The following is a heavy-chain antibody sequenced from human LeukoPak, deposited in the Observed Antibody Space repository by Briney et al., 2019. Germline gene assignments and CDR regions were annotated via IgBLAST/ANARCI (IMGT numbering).Heavy chain of an antibody. CDR3: ARDRGRGTYWDAFDI. CDR1: GFIFSTYG. CDR2: IDTTGYT. Sequence: PGGSLRLSCAASGFIFSTYGMNWVRQAPGRGLEWVASIDTTGYTYYTDSVKGRFTISRDNAKNSLYLQMNSLRAEDTAVYYCARDRGRGTYWDAFDIWGQGTMVTVSS. D-gene: IGHD1-26*01. V-gene: IGHV3-21*01. J-gene: IGHJ3*02.